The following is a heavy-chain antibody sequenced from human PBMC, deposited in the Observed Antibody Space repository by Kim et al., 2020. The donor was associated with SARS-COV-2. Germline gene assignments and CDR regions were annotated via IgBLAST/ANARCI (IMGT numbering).Heavy chain of an antibody. CDR2: ISSSGSTI. V-gene: IGHV3-48*03. CDR1: GFTFSSYE. D-gene: IGHD3-3*01. CDR3: ASSRLRGYDFWSGYTFDY. J-gene: IGHJ4*02. Sequence: GGSLRLSCAASGFTFSSYEMNWVRQAPGKGLEWVSYISSSGSTIYYADSVKGRFTISRDNANNTLYLQMNSLRAEDTAVYYCASSRLRGYDFWSGYTFDYWGQGTLVTVSS.